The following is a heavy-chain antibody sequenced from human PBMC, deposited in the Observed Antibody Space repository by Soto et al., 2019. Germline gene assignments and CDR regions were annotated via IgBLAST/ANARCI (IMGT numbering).Heavy chain of an antibody. V-gene: IGHV3-21*01. D-gene: IGHD3-9*01. CDR2: ISSSSSYI. CDR3: ARGITYDWLLYYFDY. CDR1: GFTFSSYS. Sequence: GGSLRLSCAASGFTFSSYSMNWVRQAPGKGLEWVSSISSSSSYIYYADSVKGRFTISRDNAKNSLYLQMNSLRAEDTAVYYCARGITYDWLLYYFDYWGQGTLVTVSS. J-gene: IGHJ4*02.